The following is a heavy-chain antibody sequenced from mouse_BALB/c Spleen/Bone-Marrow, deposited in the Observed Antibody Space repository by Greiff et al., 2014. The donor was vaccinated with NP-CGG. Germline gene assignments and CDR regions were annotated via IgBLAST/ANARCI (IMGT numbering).Heavy chain of an antibody. V-gene: IGHV14-3*02. CDR2: IDPANGNT. CDR3: ARYYYGSSYFDH. D-gene: IGHD1-1*01. J-gene: IGHJ2*01. CDR1: GFNIKDTY. Sequence: DVKLVESGAELVKPGASVKLSCTASGFNIKDTYMHWVKQRPEQGLEWIGRIDPANGNTKYDPKFQGKATITADTSSNTAYLQLSSLTSEDTAVYYCARYYYGSSYFDHWGQGTTLTVST.